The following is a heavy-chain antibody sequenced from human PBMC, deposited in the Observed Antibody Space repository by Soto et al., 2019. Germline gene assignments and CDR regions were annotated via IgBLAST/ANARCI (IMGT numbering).Heavy chain of an antibody. J-gene: IGHJ3*02. V-gene: IGHV3-30*18. Sequence: PGGSLRLSCAASGFTFSSYGMHWVRQAPGKGLEWVAVISYDGSNKYYADSVKGRFTISRDNSKNTLYLQMNSLRAEDTAVYYCAKDSAPRFAAFDIWGQGTMVTVS. CDR3: AKDSAPRFAAFDI. CDR2: ISYDGSNK. CDR1: GFTFSSYG.